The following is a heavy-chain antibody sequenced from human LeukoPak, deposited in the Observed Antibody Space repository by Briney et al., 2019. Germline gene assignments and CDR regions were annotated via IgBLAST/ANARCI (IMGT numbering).Heavy chain of an antibody. CDR1: SGSISGGGYY. V-gene: IGHV4-30-2*01. J-gene: IGHJ5*02. D-gene: IGHD3-10*01. Sequence: SETLSLTCTVSSGSISGGGYYWSWIRQPPGKGLEWIGYIYRSGSTYYNPSLKSRVTISIDGSNNQFSLRLTSVTAADTAVYYCAREDFSASGSFDSNWFDPWGQGTLVTVSS. CDR3: AREDFSASGSFDSNWFDP. CDR2: IYRSGST.